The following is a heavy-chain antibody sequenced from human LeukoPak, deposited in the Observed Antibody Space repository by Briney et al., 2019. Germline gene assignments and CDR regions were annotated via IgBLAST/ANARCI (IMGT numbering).Heavy chain of an antibody. CDR2: IYYSGST. CDR3: ASYYGSGTAR. D-gene: IGHD3-10*01. V-gene: IGHV4-39*01. J-gene: IGHJ4*02. CDR1: GGSISSSSYY. Sequence: SETLSLTCTVSGGSISSSSYYWGWIRQPPGKGLEWIGSIYYSGSTYYNPSLKSRVAISVDTSKNQFSLKLSSVTAADTAVYYCASYYGSGTARWGQGTLVTVSS.